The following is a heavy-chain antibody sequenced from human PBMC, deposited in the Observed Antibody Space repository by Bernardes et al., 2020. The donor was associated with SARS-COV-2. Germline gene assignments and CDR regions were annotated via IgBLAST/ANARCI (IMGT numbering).Heavy chain of an antibody. V-gene: IGHV3-30*04. CDR1: GFILSNNA. J-gene: IGHJ4*02. CDR2: ILHDGMNM. Sequence: GGSLRLSCVASGFILSNNAMTWVRQAPGKGLEWLAIILHDGMNMYYADSVKGRFTIFRDSSKNTVYLQMNSLRVEDTALYYCARDPGGYSFDSWGQGTLVTVSS. D-gene: IGHD2-2*02. CDR3: ARDPGGYSFDS.